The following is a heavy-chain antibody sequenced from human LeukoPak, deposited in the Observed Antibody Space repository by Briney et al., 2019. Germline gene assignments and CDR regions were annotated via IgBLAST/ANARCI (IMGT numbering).Heavy chain of an antibody. D-gene: IGHD3-22*01. Sequence: ASVKVSCKTSGYTFTNLDINWLRQAPGQGLEWMGWMSPNSGDTGYAQKFQGRVSMTRDTSISTAYMELSSLRSEDTAVYYCARGPYYYDSSGSFDYWGQGTLVTVSS. V-gene: IGHV1-8*01. CDR2: MSPNSGDT. CDR3: ARGPYYYDSSGSFDY. CDR1: GYTFTNLD. J-gene: IGHJ4*02.